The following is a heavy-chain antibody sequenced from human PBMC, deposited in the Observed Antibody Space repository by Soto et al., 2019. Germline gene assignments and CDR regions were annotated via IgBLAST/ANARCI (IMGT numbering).Heavy chain of an antibody. CDR2: IYPGDSDT. Sequence: GESLKIPCKGSGYTFSTYWIARVRQMPGKGLEWMGIIYPGDSDTKYSPAFQGQVTISADKSINTAYLQWTSLEASDTAMYYCARKFAPEFFDSWGQGTLVTVSS. CDR3: ARKFAPEFFDS. D-gene: IGHD3-10*01. J-gene: IGHJ5*01. V-gene: IGHV5-51*01. CDR1: GYTFSTYW.